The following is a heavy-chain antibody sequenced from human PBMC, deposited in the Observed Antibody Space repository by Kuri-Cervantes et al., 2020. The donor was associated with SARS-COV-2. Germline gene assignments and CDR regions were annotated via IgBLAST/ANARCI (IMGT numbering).Heavy chain of an antibody. CDR2: TSWNSGSI. V-gene: IGHV3-9*03. CDR1: GFTFDDYA. J-gene: IGHJ3*02. Sequence: SLKISCAASGFTFDDYAMHWGRQAPGKGLEWVSGTSWNSGSIGYADSVKGRFTISRDNAKNSLYLQMNSLRAEDMALYYCAKGGYNWNYDAFDIWGQGTMVTVSS. D-gene: IGHD1-7*01. CDR3: AKGGYNWNYDAFDI.